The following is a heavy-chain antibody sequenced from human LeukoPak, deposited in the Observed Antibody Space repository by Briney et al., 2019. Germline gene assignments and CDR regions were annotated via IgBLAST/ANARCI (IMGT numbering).Heavy chain of an antibody. J-gene: IGHJ4*02. CDR3: TIGGGYCSSTSCSSLNDY. CDR2: IRSKAYGGTT. Sequence: GGSLRLSCTASGFTFGDYAMSWVRQAPGKGLEWVGFIRSKAYGGTTEYAASVKGRFTISRDDSKSIAYLQMNSLKTEDTAVYYCTIGGGYCSSTSCSSLNDYWAREPWSPSPQ. D-gene: IGHD2-2*01. CDR1: GFTFGDYA. V-gene: IGHV3-49*04.